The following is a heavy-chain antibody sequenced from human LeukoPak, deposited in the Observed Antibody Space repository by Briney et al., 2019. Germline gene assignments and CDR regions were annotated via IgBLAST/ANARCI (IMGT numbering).Heavy chain of an antibody. D-gene: IGHD3-22*01. J-gene: IGHJ6*02. CDR1: GYTFTGYY. V-gene: IGHV1-2*04. CDR3: ARDPHYYDSSGYYPGYYYYGMDV. CDR2: INPNSGGT. Sequence: GASVKVSCKASGYTFTGYYMHWVRQAPGQGLEWMGWINPNSGGTNYAQKFQGWVTMTRDTSISTAYMELSRLRSDDTAVYYCARDPHYYDSSGYYPGYYYYGMDVWGQGTTATVSS.